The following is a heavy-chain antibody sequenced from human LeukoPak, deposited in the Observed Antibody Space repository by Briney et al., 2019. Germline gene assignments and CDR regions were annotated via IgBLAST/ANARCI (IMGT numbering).Heavy chain of an antibody. J-gene: IGHJ4*02. CDR3: ATDRDWTLLDY. Sequence: GGSLRLSCAASGFTFSSNWMSWVRQAPGKGLEWVANIKQDGSEENYVDSVKGRFTISRDDAKNSLYLQMNSLRFEDTAVYYCATDRDWTLLDYWGQGTPVTVSS. D-gene: IGHD1-1*01. V-gene: IGHV3-7*01. CDR2: IKQDGSEE. CDR1: GFTFSSNW.